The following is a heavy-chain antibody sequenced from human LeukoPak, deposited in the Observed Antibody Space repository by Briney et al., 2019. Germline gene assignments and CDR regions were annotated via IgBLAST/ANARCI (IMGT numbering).Heavy chain of an antibody. Sequence: PGRSLRLSCAASGFTFSSYAMHWVRQAPGKGLEWVAVISYDGSNKYYADSAKGRFTISRDNSKNTLYLQMNSLRAEDTAVYYCARDPSYDYGDYVGFDYWGQGTLVTVSS. CDR2: ISYDGSNK. V-gene: IGHV3-30-3*01. D-gene: IGHD4-17*01. J-gene: IGHJ4*02. CDR3: ARDPSYDYGDYVGFDY. CDR1: GFTFSSYA.